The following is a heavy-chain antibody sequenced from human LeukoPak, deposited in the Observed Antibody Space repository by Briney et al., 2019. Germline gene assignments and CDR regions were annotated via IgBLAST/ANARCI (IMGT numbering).Heavy chain of an antibody. V-gene: IGHV3-21*01. CDR2: ISSSSSYI. CDR1: GFTFSSYS. D-gene: IGHD3-16*02. CDR3: ASLVSPRPYYYYYMDV. Sequence: PGGSLRLSCAASGFTFSSYSMNWVRQAPGKGLEWVSSISSSSSYIYYADSVKGRFTISRDNAKNSLYLQMNSLRAEDTAVYYCASLVSPRPYYYYYMDVWGKGTTVTVSS. J-gene: IGHJ6*03.